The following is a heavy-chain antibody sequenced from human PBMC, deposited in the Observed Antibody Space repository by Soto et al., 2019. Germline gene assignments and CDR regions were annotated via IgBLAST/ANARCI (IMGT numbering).Heavy chain of an antibody. D-gene: IGHD3-16*01. J-gene: IGHJ4*02. CDR2: TFCRCKWYT. CDR3: ARGEQEYGY. CDR1: GDSASSNSAA. V-gene: IGHV6-1*01. Sequence: SETLSLSCALSGDSASSNSAACKWTSQSPSGRVVGLGRTFCRCKWYTYYAVSVKSRFTITPDTSKNQFSLQLNSVTPEDTAIYYCARGEQEYGYWCQGTLVTVSS.